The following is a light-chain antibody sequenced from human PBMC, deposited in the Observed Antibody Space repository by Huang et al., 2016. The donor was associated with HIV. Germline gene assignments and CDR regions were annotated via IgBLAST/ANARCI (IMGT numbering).Light chain of an antibody. CDR1: QGIGNS. CDR3: QQYHEWPRT. J-gene: IGKJ2*01. Sequence: ERVLTQSPGTLSVSPGERATLSCRTSQGIGNSLAWYQLRPGQAPRLLIYEASIRASNIPARFSGGGSEIDFTLTISGRQSEDSAIYYCQQYHEWPRTCGQGTKVEIK. V-gene: IGKV3-15*01. CDR2: EAS.